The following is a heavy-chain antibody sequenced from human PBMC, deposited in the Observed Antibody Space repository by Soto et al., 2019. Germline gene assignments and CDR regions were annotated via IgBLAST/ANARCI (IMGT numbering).Heavy chain of an antibody. D-gene: IGHD2-2*01. CDR1: GFTFSSYG. Sequence: GGSLRLSCAASGFTFSSYGVHWVRQAPGKGLEWVAVISYDGSNKYYADSVKGRFTISRDNSKNTLYLQMNSLRAEDTAVYYCAGPSDIVVVPAAGWGQGTLVTVSS. V-gene: IGHV3-30*03. J-gene: IGHJ4*02. CDR3: AGPSDIVVVPAAG. CDR2: ISYDGSNK.